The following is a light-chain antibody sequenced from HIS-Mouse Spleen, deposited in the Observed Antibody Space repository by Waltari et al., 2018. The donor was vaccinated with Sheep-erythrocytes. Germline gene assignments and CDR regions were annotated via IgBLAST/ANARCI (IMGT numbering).Light chain of an antibody. CDR2: QDS. V-gene: IGLV3-1*01. Sequence: SYELTQPPSVSVSPGQTASITCSGDKLGDKYACWYQQKPGQSPVLVIYQDSKRPSGSPDGFAGSHSGNTATLTISGTQAMDEADYYCQAWDSSTVVFGGGTKLTVL. J-gene: IGLJ2*01. CDR3: QAWDSSTVV. CDR1: KLGDKY.